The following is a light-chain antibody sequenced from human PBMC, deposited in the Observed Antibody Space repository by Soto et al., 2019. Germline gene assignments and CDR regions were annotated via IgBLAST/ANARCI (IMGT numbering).Light chain of an antibody. CDR2: KAS. CDR1: QSISNW. Sequence: DIQMTQSPSTLSASVGDRVTITCRASQSISNWLACYQQKPGKAPKILIYKASSLESGVPLRFSGSGSGTEFTLTISSLQPDDFATYYCQQYNGYRWTFGQGTKVDIK. V-gene: IGKV1-5*03. J-gene: IGKJ1*01. CDR3: QQYNGYRWT.